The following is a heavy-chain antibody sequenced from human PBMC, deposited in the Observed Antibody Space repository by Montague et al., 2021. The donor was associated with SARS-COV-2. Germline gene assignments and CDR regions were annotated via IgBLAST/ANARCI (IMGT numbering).Heavy chain of an antibody. V-gene: IGHV4-39*01. CDR1: GGPISSSSYY. CDR2: IYYSGST. CDR3: ARQDPYSKQKFYYYYYYMDV. J-gene: IGHJ6*03. Sequence: SETLSLTCTVSGGPISSSSYYWGWIRQPPGKGLEWIGSIYYSGSTYYNPSLKSRVTISVDTSKNQFSLKLSSVTAADTAVYYCARQDPYSKQKFYYYYYYMDVWGKGTTVTVSS. D-gene: IGHD4-11*01.